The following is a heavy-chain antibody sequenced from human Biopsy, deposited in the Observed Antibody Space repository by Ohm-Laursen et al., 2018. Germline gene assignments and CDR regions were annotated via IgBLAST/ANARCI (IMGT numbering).Heavy chain of an antibody. J-gene: IGHJ6*02. CDR2: MNPNSGNT. CDR3: AREGAFGDTDAYYGLDV. Sequence: ATVKVSCKASGYTFNTYDISWVRQAAGQGPEWMGWMNPNSGNTGFAQKFQGRITMTRSTSITTAYMELTNLRSEDTAVYYCAREGAFGDTDAYYGLDVWGLGTTVTVSS. D-gene: IGHD3-16*01. CDR1: GYTFNTYD. V-gene: IGHV1-8*01.